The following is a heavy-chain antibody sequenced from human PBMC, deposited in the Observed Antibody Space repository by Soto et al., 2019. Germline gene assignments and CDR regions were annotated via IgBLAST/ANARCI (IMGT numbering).Heavy chain of an antibody. J-gene: IGHJ4*02. Sequence: PGESLKISCQGSGYNFTSYRIGWVRQMPGKGLEWMGRIDPNDSETSYSPSFQGHATISADKSISTAYLQWSSLKASDTAMYYCARPRGFIYGHWAFDYWGQGTLVTVSS. V-gene: IGHV5-10-1*01. CDR2: IDPNDSET. CDR3: ARPRGFIYGHWAFDY. CDR1: GYNFTSYR. D-gene: IGHD5-18*01.